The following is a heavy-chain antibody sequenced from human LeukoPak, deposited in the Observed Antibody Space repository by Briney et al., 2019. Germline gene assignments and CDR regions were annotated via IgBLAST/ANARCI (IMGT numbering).Heavy chain of an antibody. CDR3: ASSGEDTAMDAYYFDY. CDR1: GGSFSGYY. CDR2: INHSGST. J-gene: IGHJ4*02. D-gene: IGHD5-18*01. Sequence: PSETLSLTCAVYGGSFSGYYWSWIRQPPGKGLEWIEEINHSGSTNYNPSLKSRVTISVDTSKNQFSLKLSSVTAADTAVYYCASSGEDTAMDAYYFDYWGQGTLVTVSS. V-gene: IGHV4-34*01.